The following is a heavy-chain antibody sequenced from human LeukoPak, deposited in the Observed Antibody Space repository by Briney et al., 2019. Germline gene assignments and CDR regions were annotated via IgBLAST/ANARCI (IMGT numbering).Heavy chain of an antibody. Sequence: ETLPHTWAVSGGRLRGAMDYLSSLRPPPGTGLEWRGNIHYSGSTNYNPSLKSRGTISVDTSKDQFSLKLSSVTAADTAVYYCARDAGVGYNSGWYPDWGQGALVAVSS. CDR3: ARDAGVGYNSGWYPD. CDR2: IHYSGST. CDR1: GGRLRGAMDY. J-gene: IGHJ4*02. V-gene: IGHV4-61*01. D-gene: IGHD6-19*01.